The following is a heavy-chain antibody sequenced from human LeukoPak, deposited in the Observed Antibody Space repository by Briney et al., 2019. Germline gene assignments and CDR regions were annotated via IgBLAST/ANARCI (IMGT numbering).Heavy chain of an antibody. CDR2: INPSGGST. J-gene: IGHJ5*02. CDR3: ATAHCSSTSCYDNWFDP. D-gene: IGHD2-2*01. Sequence: GASVKVSCKASGYTFTSYYMHWVRQAPGQGLEWMGIINPSGGSTSYAQRFQGRVTMTRDTSTSTVYMELSSLRSEDTAVYYCATAHCSSTSCYDNWFDPWGQGTLVTVSS. V-gene: IGHV1-46*01. CDR1: GYTFTSYY.